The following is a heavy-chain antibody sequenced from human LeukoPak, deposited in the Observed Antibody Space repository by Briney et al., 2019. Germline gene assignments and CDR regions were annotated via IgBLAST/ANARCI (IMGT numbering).Heavy chain of an antibody. CDR2: ISGDGIAT. D-gene: IGHD6-13*01. Sequence: GGSLRLSCAASGFIFSNYWMHWVCQAPGKGLVWVSRISGDGIATTYADSVKGRFTISRDSAKNTLYLQMNSLRAEDTAVYYCARGETSSSWSTFDYWGQGTLATVSS. J-gene: IGHJ4*02. CDR1: GFIFSNYW. V-gene: IGHV3-74*01. CDR3: ARGETSSSWSTFDY.